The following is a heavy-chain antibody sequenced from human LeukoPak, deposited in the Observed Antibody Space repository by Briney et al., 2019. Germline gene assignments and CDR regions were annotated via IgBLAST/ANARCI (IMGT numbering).Heavy chain of an antibody. D-gene: IGHD1-26*01. CDR3: ARDPYSGNYGTYYYYYMDV. CDR2: IQPDGSEQ. V-gene: IGHV3-7*01. Sequence: GGSLRLSCAASGFTFSSNWMSWVRQAPGKGLEWVGNIQPDGSEQYPVDSVKGRFTISRDNAKNSLYLQMDSLGPEDTAVYYCARDPYSGNYGTYYYYYMDVWGKGTTVTISS. J-gene: IGHJ6*03. CDR1: GFTFSSNW.